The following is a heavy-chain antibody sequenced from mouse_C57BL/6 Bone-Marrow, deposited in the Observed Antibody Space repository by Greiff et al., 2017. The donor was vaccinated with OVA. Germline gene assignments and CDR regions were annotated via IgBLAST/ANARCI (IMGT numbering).Heavy chain of an antibody. V-gene: IGHV1-81*01. J-gene: IGHJ4*01. CDR3: AKRHLYYAMDY. D-gene: IGHD3-1*01. Sequence: QVQLQQSGAELARPGASVKLSCKASGYTFTSSGISWVKQRTGQGLEWIGEIYPRSGNTYYNEKFKGKATLTADKSSSTAYMELRSLTSEDSAVYFWAKRHLYYAMDYWGQGTSVTVSS. CDR2: IYPRSGNT. CDR1: GYTFTSSG.